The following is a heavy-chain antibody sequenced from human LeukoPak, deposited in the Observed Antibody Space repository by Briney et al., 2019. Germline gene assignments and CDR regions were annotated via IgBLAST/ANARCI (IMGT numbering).Heavy chain of an antibody. CDR3: VRQQEGTNWFDP. CDR1: GGSISSYY. CDR2: IYTSGST. D-gene: IGHD1-1*01. V-gene: IGHV4-4*09. Sequence: SETLSLTCTVSGGSISSYYWTWIRQPPGKGLEWIGYIYTSGSTNYNPSLKSRVTMSVDTSKNQFSLNLSSVTAPDTAVYYCVRQQEGTNWFDPWGQGMMVTVSS. J-gene: IGHJ5*02.